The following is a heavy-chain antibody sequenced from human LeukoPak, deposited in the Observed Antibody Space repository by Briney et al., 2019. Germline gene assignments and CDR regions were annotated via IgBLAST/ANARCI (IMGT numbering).Heavy chain of an antibody. Sequence: GGSLRLSCAASGFTFSSYSMNWVRQAPGKGLEWVSSISTSSSYIYYAASVKGRFTISRDNAKNSLFLQMNSLRAEDTAVYYCARVLRYCSGGNCYSGGLGYMDVWGKGTTVTISS. CDR1: GFTFSSYS. J-gene: IGHJ6*03. D-gene: IGHD2-15*01. CDR2: ISTSSSYI. CDR3: ARVLRYCSGGNCYSGGLGYMDV. V-gene: IGHV3-21*04.